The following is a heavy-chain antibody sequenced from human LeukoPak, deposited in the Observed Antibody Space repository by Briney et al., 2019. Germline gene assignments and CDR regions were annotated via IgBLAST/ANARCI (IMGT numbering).Heavy chain of an antibody. V-gene: IGHV4-59*01. Sequence: SETLSLTCTVSGGSISSYYWSWIRQPPGKGLEWIGYIYYSGSTNYNPSLKSRVTISVDTSKNQFSLKLSSVTAADTAVYYCVRSLWFGESPSGYWGQGTLVTVSS. J-gene: IGHJ4*02. D-gene: IGHD3-10*01. CDR1: GGSISSYY. CDR2: IYYSGST. CDR3: VRSLWFGESPSGY.